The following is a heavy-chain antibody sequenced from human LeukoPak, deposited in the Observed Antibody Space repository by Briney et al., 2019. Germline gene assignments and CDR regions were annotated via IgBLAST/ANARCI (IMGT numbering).Heavy chain of an antibody. CDR2: MSGSCGST. V-gene: IGHV3-23*01. CDR3: TTDTMSSSWLYYYYYYMDV. D-gene: IGHD6-13*01. J-gene: IGHJ6*03. CDR1: GLTFSSYA. Sequence: GGSLTLSCAASGLTFSSYAMSWVRQAPGKGLEWVSAMSGSCGSTYYADSVKGRFTISRDNSKNTLYLQMNSLKTEDTAVYYCTTDTMSSSWLYYYYYYMDVWGKGTTVTVSS.